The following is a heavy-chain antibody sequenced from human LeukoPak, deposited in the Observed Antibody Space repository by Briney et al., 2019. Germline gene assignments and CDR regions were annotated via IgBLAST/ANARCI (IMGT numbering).Heavy chain of an antibody. CDR2: INQGGSDK. CDR3: TRDRSRAEDD. Sequence: PGGSLRLSCAASGFTFSGHWVSWVRQAPGKGLEWVDNINQGGSDKYYVDSVKGRFTISRDNANNLLYLQMNSLRGEDTAVYYCTRDRSRAEDDWGQGTLVTVSS. J-gene: IGHJ4*02. D-gene: IGHD1-14*01. CDR1: GFTFSGHW. V-gene: IGHV3-7*01.